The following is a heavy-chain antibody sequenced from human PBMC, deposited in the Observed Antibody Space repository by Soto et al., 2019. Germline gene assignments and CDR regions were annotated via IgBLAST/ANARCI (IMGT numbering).Heavy chain of an antibody. CDR3: AREPSI. V-gene: IGHV4-31*03. J-gene: IGHJ4*02. Sequence: QVQLQESGPGLVKPSQTLSLTCTVSGGSISSGGYYWNWIRQHPGKGLEWIGYIYYSGYTYYNPSLXSXXTIAVDTSKHQFSLKLSSVTAADTAVYYCAREPSIWGQGTLVTVSS. CDR2: IYYSGYT. CDR1: GGSISSGGYY.